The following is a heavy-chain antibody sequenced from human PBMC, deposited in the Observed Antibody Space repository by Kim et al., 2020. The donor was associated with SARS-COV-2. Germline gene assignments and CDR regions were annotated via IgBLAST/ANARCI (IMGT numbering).Heavy chain of an antibody. V-gene: IGHV3-23*01. CDR2: ISGSGGST. Sequence: GGSLRLSCAASGFTFSSNAMTWVRQAPGKGLEWVSGISGSGGSTYYADSVKGRFTISRDNSKNTVYLQMNSLRAEDTALYYCAKYGSGSYYHQGGYFDYWGQGTLVTVSS. CDR3: AKYGSGSYYHQGGYFDY. J-gene: IGHJ4*02. CDR1: GFTFSSNA. D-gene: IGHD3-10*01.